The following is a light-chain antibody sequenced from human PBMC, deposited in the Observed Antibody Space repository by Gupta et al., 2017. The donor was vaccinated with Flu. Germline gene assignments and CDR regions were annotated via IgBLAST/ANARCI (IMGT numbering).Light chain of an antibody. V-gene: IGLV2-14*01. Sequence: QSALTQPASVSGSPGQSITISCTGTSSDVGGYNYVSWYQQHPGKAPKLMIYEVSNRPSGVSNRFSGSKSGNTASLTISGLQAEDEADYYCSSYTSSSLWVFGGGTKRTVL. CDR2: EVS. CDR3: SSYTSSSLWV. J-gene: IGLJ3*02. CDR1: SSDVGGYNY.